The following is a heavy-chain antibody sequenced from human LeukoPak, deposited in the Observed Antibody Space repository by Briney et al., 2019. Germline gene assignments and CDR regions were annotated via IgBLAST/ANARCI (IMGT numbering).Heavy chain of an antibody. CDR3: ARGIAAAASPDY. CDR1: GFTVNGNY. V-gene: IGHV3-66*01. Sequence: AGSLTLSCAASGFTVNGNYLSWVRQAQGKGLEWVSTIYARGSTYYADSVKGRFTITRDNSKNTLYLQMNTLRVEDTAVYYCARGIAAAASPDYWGQGTLVTVSS. J-gene: IGHJ4*02. D-gene: IGHD6-13*01. CDR2: IYARGST.